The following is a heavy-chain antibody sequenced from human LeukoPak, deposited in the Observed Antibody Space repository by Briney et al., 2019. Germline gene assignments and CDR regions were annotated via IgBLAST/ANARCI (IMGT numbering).Heavy chain of an antibody. Sequence: GGSLRLSCAASGFAFSSYSMNWVRQAPGKGLEWVSYISSSSSTIYYADSVKGRFTISRDNAKNSLYLQMNSLRAEDTAVYYCARGINYYDSSGYSWVLCYYGMDVWGQGTTVTVSS. J-gene: IGHJ6*02. V-gene: IGHV3-48*01. D-gene: IGHD3-22*01. CDR1: GFAFSSYS. CDR3: ARGINYYDSSGYSWVLCYYGMDV. CDR2: ISSSSSTI.